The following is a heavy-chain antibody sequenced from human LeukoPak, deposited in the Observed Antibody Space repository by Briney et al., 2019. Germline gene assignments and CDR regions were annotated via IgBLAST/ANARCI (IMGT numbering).Heavy chain of an antibody. J-gene: IGHJ4*02. Sequence: GGSLRLSCAASGFTFSSYAMHWVRQAPGKGLEWVAVISYDGSNKYYADSVKGRFTISRDNSKNTLYLQMNSLRAEDTAVYYCAKDRYGSGIYYFDYWGQGTLVTVSS. CDR3: AKDRYGSGIYYFDY. D-gene: IGHD3-10*01. V-gene: IGHV3-30*04. CDR2: ISYDGSNK. CDR1: GFTFSSYA.